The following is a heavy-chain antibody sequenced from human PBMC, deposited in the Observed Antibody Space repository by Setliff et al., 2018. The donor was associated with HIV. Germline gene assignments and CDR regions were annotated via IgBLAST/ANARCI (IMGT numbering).Heavy chain of an antibody. D-gene: IGHD1-1*01. V-gene: IGHV4-39*07. J-gene: IGHJ4*02. CDR3: ATVDGTRYLDY. Sequence: PSETLSLTCTVSGGSASNSRYYWAWIRQPPGKGLEYSGSTNYNPSLTSRVTISQDTSKNQFSLELTSVTAADTAVYYCATVDGTRYLDYWGQGKLVTVSS. CDR2: SGST. CDR1: GGSASNSRYY.